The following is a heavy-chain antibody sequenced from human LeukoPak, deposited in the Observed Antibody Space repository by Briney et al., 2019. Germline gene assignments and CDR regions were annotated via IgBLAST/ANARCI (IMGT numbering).Heavy chain of an antibody. V-gene: IGHV4-39*01. CDR2: IYYSGST. D-gene: IGHD3-10*01. Sequence: SETLSLTCIVSGGSISSSSYYWGWIRQPPGKGLEWIGSIYYSGSTYYNPSLKSRVTISVDTFKNQFSLKLNSVTAADTAVYYCARHEIRIYYGSGTLNWFDPWGQGTLVTVSS. CDR1: GGSISSSSYY. CDR3: ARHEIRIYYGSGTLNWFDP. J-gene: IGHJ5*02.